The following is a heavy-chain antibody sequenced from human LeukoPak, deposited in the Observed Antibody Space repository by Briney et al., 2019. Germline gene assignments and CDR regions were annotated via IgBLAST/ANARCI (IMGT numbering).Heavy chain of an antibody. V-gene: IGHV3-21*05. Sequence: GGSLRLSCAASGFTFSNYNMNWVRQAPGKGLEWISYISSSSYTNYADSVKGRFTISRDNAKNSLYLQMNSLRAEDTAVYYCARDSGDFGSLLLLNYWGQGTLVTVSS. CDR2: ISSSSYT. J-gene: IGHJ4*02. CDR1: GFTFSNYN. D-gene: IGHD3-10*01. CDR3: ARDSGDFGSLLLLNY.